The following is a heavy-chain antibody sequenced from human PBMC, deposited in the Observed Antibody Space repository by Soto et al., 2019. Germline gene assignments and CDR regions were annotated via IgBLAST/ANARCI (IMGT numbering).Heavy chain of an antibody. J-gene: IGHJ5*02. Sequence: GASVKVSCKASGGTFSSYAISWVRQAPGQGLEWMGGIIPIFGTANYAQKFQGRVTITADESTSTAYMELSSLRSEDTAVYYCASAPYYDSFGWFDPWGQGTLVTVSS. V-gene: IGHV1-69*13. D-gene: IGHD3-3*01. CDR1: GGTFSSYA. CDR3: ASAPYYDSFGWFDP. CDR2: IIPIFGTA.